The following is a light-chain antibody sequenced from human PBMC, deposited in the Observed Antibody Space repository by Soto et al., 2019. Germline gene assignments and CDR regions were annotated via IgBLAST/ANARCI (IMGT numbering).Light chain of an antibody. V-gene: IGLV2-14*01. CDR2: DVG. CDR3: SSYTSSSSLAVI. Sequence: QSVLTQPASVSGSPGQSITISCTGTSSDVGGYNYVSWYQQHPGKAPKLMIYDVGNRPSGVSNRFSGSKSGNTASLTISGLQADDEADYYCSSYTSSSSLAVIFGGGTQLTVL. J-gene: IGLJ2*01. CDR1: SSDVGGYNY.